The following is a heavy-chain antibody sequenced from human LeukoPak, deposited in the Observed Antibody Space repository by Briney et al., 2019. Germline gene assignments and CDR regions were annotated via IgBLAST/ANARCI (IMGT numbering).Heavy chain of an antibody. CDR1: GYTFTELC. D-gene: IGHD2-21*02. J-gene: IGHJ6*03. V-gene: IGHV1-2*02. CDR2: INPNSGGT. CDR3: ARTYCGGDCYYYYYYYYMDV. Sequence: ASVKVSCKVSGYTFTELCIHWVRQAPGQGLEWMGWINPNSGGTNYAQKFQGRVTMTRDTSISTAYMELSSLRSEDTAVYYCARTYCGGDCYYYYYYYYMDVWGKGTTVTVSS.